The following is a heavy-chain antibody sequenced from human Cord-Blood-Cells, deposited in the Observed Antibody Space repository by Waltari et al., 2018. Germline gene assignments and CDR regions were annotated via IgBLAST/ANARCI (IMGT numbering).Heavy chain of an antibody. CDR2: INPSFGTA. Sequence: QVQLVQSGAEVKKPGSSVKVSCKASGGTFSSYAISWVRQAPGQGLEWMGEINPSFGTANYAQKFQGRVTITADESTSTAYMELSSLRSEDTAVYYCARGLYYDFWSGLYYFDYWGQGTLVTVSS. V-gene: IGHV1-69*01. D-gene: IGHD3-3*01. J-gene: IGHJ4*02. CDR3: ARGLYYDFWSGLYYFDY. CDR1: GGTFSSYA.